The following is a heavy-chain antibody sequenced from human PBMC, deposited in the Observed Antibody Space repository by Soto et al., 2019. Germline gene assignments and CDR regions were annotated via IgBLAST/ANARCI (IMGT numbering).Heavy chain of an antibody. CDR3: ARHMVRGVIITLGAFDI. D-gene: IGHD3-10*01. J-gene: IGHJ3*02. V-gene: IGHV5-51*01. Sequence: GESLKISCKGSGYSFTSYWIGWVRQMPGKGLEWMGIIHPSDFDTRYSPSFQGQVTISADKSISTAYLQWSSLKASDTAMFYCARHMVRGVIITLGAFDIWGQGTMVTVSS. CDR2: IHPSDFDT. CDR1: GYSFTSYW.